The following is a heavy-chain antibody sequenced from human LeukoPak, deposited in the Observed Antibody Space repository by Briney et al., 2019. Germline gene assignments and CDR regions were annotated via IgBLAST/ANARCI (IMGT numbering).Heavy chain of an antibody. CDR2: IGTAGDT. Sequence: GGSLRLSCAASGFTFSSYDMHWVRQATGKGLEWVSAIGTAGDTYYPGSVKGRFTISREDAKNSLYLQMNSLRAGDTAVYYCARGGSGWYFGYYGMDVWGQGTTVTVSS. V-gene: IGHV3-13*01. CDR3: ARGGSGWYFGYYGMDV. CDR1: GFTFSSYD. J-gene: IGHJ6*02. D-gene: IGHD6-19*01.